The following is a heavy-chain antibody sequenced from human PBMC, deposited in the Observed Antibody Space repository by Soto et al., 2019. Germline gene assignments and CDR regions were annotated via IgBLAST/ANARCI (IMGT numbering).Heavy chain of an antibody. Sequence: GESLKISCEASGYSFTHYWVAWVRQMPGKGLEWMGIIFPDDSDTRYSPSFQGQVSISADKSINTAFLQWNSLKASDTAMYYCARLLRLVDYWGQGTLVTVSS. V-gene: IGHV5-51*01. CDR2: IFPDDSDT. CDR1: GYSFTHYW. CDR3: ARLLRLVDY. J-gene: IGHJ4*02.